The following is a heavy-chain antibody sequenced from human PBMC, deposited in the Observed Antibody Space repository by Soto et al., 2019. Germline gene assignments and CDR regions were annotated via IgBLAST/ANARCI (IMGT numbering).Heavy chain of an antibody. J-gene: IGHJ6*02. D-gene: IGHD3-10*01. CDR3: ARDLGSPYGMDV. CDR1: GYTFTGYY. Sequence: ASVKVSCKASGYTFTGYYMHWVRQAPGQGLEWMGWINPNSGGTNYAQKFQGRVTMTRDTSIGTAYMELSRLRSDDTAVYYCARDLGSPYGMDVWGQGTTVTVSS. CDR2: INPNSGGT. V-gene: IGHV1-2*02.